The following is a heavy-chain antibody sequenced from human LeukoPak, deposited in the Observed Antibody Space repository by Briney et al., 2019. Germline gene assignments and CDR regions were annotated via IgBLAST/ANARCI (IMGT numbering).Heavy chain of an antibody. Sequence: SETLSLTCTVSGGSISSSTYHWGWIRQPPGKGLEWIGSTFFSGSTYYNPSLKSRVTISVDTSKNQFSLRLSSVTAADTAVYYCARGYYGSGLRGFDIWGQGTMVTVSS. CDR1: GGSISSSTYH. V-gene: IGHV4-39*01. D-gene: IGHD3-10*01. CDR2: TFFSGST. CDR3: ARGYYGSGLRGFDI. J-gene: IGHJ3*02.